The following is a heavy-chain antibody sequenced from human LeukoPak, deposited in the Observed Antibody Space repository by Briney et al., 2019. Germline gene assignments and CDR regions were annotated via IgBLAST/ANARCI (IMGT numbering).Heavy chain of an antibody. V-gene: IGHV4-39*07. CDR3: ARVGYDFWSGYFSFDY. CDR1: GGSISSSGYY. J-gene: IGHJ4*02. D-gene: IGHD3-3*01. CDR2: INHSGST. Sequence: SETLSLTCTVSGGSISSSGYYWSWIRQPPGKGLEWIGEINHSGSTNYNPSLKSRVTISVDTSKNQFSLKLSSVTAADTAVYYCARVGYDFWSGYFSFDYWGQGTLVTVSS.